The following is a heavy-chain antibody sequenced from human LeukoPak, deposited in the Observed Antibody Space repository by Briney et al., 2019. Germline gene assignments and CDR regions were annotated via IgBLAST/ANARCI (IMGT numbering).Heavy chain of an antibody. CDR1: GFTFSSYG. Sequence: GGSLRLSCAASGFTFSSYGMHWVCQAPGKGLEWVAFIRYDGSNKYYADSEKGRFTISRDNSKNTLYLQMNSLRAEDTAVYYCAKEGKWLQSHFDYWGQGTLVTVSS. J-gene: IGHJ4*02. CDR3: AKEGKWLQSHFDY. CDR2: IRYDGSNK. D-gene: IGHD5-24*01. V-gene: IGHV3-30*02.